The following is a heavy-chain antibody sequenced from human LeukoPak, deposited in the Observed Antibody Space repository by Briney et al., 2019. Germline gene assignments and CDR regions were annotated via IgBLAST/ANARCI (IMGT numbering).Heavy chain of an antibody. Sequence: GGSLRLSCAASGFTFSVYTMNWVRQAPGKGLEWVSSISGSSTTRCYADSVKGRVTTSRDNTKNSVSLQMNSLRVEDTAVYYCARDPFGDAYWGQGTLVTVSS. J-gene: IGHJ4*02. CDR1: GFTFSVYT. CDR2: ISGSSTTR. CDR3: ARDPFGDAY. V-gene: IGHV3-21*01. D-gene: IGHD2-21*01.